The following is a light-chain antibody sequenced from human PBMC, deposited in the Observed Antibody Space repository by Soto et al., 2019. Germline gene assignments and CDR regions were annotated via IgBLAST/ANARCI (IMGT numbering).Light chain of an antibody. CDR3: QQYNNWPWT. Sequence: ENMMTLSPATLSVSKGERATLSCRASESVSSNLAWYQQEPGQAPRLLIYGASTRATSNPVSFSGSGSGTEFTLTISSLQSEDFAVYYCQQYNNWPWTFGQGTKVDIK. J-gene: IGKJ1*01. V-gene: IGKV3-15*01. CDR1: ESVSSN. CDR2: GAS.